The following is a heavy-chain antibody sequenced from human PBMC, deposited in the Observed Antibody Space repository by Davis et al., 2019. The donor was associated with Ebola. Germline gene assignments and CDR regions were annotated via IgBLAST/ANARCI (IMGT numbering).Heavy chain of an antibody. CDR1: GFTFSGSA. CDR2: IRSKANSYAT. D-gene: IGHD6-19*01. V-gene: IGHV3-73*01. J-gene: IGHJ6*02. CDR3: TIAVAGYYGMDV. Sequence: PGGSLRLSCAASGFTFSGSAMHWVRQASGKGLEWVGRIRSKANSYATAYAASVKGRFTISRDDSKNTAYLQMNSLKTEDTAVYYCTIAVAGYYGMDVWGQGTTVTVSS.